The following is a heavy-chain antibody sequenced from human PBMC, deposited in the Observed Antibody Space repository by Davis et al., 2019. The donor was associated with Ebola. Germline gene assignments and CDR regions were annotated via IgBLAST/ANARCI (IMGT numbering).Heavy chain of an antibody. Sequence: GESLKISCAASGFTFSSYSMHWVRQAPGKGLEWVSYISSSSSTIYYADSVKGRFTISRDNAKNSLFLQMNSLRAEDTAVYYCARDLYLGSWNYYGMDVWGQGTTVTVSS. D-gene: IGHD2-2*02. J-gene: IGHJ6*02. CDR1: GFTFSSYS. CDR2: ISSSSSTI. CDR3: ARDLYLGSWNYYGMDV. V-gene: IGHV3-48*04.